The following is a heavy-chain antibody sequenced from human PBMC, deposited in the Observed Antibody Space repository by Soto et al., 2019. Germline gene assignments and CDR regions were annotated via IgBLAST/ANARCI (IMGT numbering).Heavy chain of an antibody. CDR2: IYYSGSA. V-gene: IGHV4-59*12. Sequence: SETLSLTCTVSGGSISSYYWSWIRQPPGKGLEWIGYIYYSGSANYNPSLKSRVTISVDTSKNQFSLKLRSVTAVDTAVYYCARNGGGFLAYMDVWGQGTTVTVSS. CDR3: ARNGGGFLAYMDV. CDR1: GGSISSYY. J-gene: IGHJ6*02. D-gene: IGHD3-16*01.